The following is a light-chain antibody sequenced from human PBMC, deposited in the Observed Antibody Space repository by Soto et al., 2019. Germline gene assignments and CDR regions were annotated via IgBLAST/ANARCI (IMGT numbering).Light chain of an antibody. CDR3: EQYNKWSPAT. V-gene: IGKV3-15*01. Sequence: EIVMTQSPATLSVSPGERATLSCRASQSVSSKLAWYQQKPGQAPRLLIYGASTRATDITARFSGSGSGTAFTFTISRLQSADFAVYYCEQYNKWSPATFGQGTKVELK. CDR2: GAS. CDR1: QSVSSK. J-gene: IGKJ1*01.